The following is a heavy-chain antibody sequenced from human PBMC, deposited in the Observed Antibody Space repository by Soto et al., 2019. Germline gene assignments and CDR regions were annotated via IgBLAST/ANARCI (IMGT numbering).Heavy chain of an antibody. CDR2: IIPIFGTA. D-gene: IGHD5-18*01. V-gene: IGHV1-69*12. J-gene: IGHJ6*02. CDR1: GGTSSSYA. Sequence: QVQLVQSGAEVKKPGSSVKVSCKASGGTSSSYAISWVRQAPGQGLEWMGGIIPIFGTANYAQKFQGRVTITADESTSTAYMELSSLRSEDTAVYYCARVGDTAMVMDYYYGMDVWGQGTTVTVSS. CDR3: ARVGDTAMVMDYYYGMDV.